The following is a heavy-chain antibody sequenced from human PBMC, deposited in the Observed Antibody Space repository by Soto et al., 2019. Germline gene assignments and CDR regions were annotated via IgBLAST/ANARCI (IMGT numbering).Heavy chain of an antibody. CDR2: IRSKANRDAT. D-gene: IGHD2-2*01. J-gene: IGHJ2*01. CDR3: TRREVPKSPLFYYFDL. CDR1: GFTFSASA. Sequence: EVQLVESGGGLVQPGGSLKLSCAASGFTFSASAVHWVRQASGKGLEWVGHIRSKANRDATAYAASVEGRFAISRDDSKNTAYLQMNSLTTEDTAVYYCTRREVPKSPLFYYFDLWGRVTLVTVSS. V-gene: IGHV3-73*02.